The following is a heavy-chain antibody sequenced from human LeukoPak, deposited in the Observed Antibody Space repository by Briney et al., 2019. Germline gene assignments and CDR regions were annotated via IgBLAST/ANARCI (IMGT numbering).Heavy chain of an antibody. V-gene: IGHV1-3*01. J-gene: IGHJ4*02. CDR3: ARGYDIFTGYYSFDY. CDR2: INAGNGNT. D-gene: IGHD3-9*01. Sequence: ASVKVSCKASGYTFTSYAMHWVRQAPGQRLEWMGWINAGNGNTKYSQKFQGRVTITRDTSASTAYMELSSLRSEDTAVYYCARGYDIFTGYYSFDYWGQGTLVTVSS. CDR1: GYTFTSYA.